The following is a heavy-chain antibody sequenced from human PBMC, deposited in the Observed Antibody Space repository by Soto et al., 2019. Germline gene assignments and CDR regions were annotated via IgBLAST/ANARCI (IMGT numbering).Heavy chain of an antibody. CDR2: LWAGGNFA. CDR1: VFSFSSHG. D-gene: IGHD6-13*01. V-gene: IGHV3-33*01. CDR3: TRDAQPLANYGMDV. J-gene: IGHJ6*02. Sequence: QVQLLDSGVNVVQPGRSLRLSCAASVFSFSSHGTHWVRQAPGNGLEWVAHLWAGGNFAYYAYSVKGRFTISSDKSKNTLYLQMHSLGAEDTAVYYCTRDAQPLANYGMDVWGQGTTVTVSS.